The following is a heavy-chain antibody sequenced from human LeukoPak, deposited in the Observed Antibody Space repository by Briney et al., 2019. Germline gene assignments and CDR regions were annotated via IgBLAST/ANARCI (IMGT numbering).Heavy chain of an antibody. CDR3: TRVIVAVPGYFDYFDF. CDR1: GFSFSNHY. V-gene: IGHV3-7*01. Sequence: GGSLRLSCTASGFSFSNHYTRWIRQAPGKGLEWVANINEDGSNKWHLGSVKGRFTVSRDNARNSLYLQMNSLRVEDTAVYYCTRVIVAVPGYFDYFDFWGQGVLVTVSS. CDR2: INEDGSNK. D-gene: IGHD6-19*01. J-gene: IGHJ4*02.